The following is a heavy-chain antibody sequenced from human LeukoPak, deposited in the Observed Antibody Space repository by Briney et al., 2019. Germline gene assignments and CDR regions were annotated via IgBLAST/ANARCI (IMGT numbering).Heavy chain of an antibody. V-gene: IGHV4-38-2*01. Sequence: SETLSLTCVVSGYSISSVYYWGGIGQPPGKGRDWIGGIYHVGSTYYNPSLKSRVTILVDTSKNQFSLKLRSVTAADTAVYYCARLCGGECYPRLDPWGQGTQVTVSS. CDR3: ARLCGGECYPRLDP. CDR2: IYHVGST. CDR1: GYSISSVYY. D-gene: IGHD2-21*01. J-gene: IGHJ5*02.